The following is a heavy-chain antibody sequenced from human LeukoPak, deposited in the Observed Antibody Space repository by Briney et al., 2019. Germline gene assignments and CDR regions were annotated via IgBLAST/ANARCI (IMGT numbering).Heavy chain of an antibody. CDR1: GYSFTSYW. V-gene: IGHV5-51*01. D-gene: IGHD3-22*01. CDR2: IYPADSDT. CDR3: ARRAFDSSTYYYWSYFDY. J-gene: IGHJ4*02. Sequence: GESLKISCKVSGYSFTSYWIAWVRQMPGKGLELMGIIYPADSDTKYSPSFQGQVTIPDDKSITTAYLQLNSLKATDTAMYYCARRAFDSSTYYYWSYFDYWGQGTLVTVSS.